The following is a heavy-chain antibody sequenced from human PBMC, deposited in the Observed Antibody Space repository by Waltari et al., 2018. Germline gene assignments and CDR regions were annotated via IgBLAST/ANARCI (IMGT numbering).Heavy chain of an antibody. J-gene: IGHJ4*02. CDR2: INPNSGGT. CDR1: GYTFTGYY. Sequence: QVQLVQSGAEVKKPGASVKVSCKASGYTFTGYYMHWVRQAPGHGLEWMGRINPNSGGTNYAQKFQGRVTMTRDTSISTAYMELSRLRSDDTAVYYCARVGEVIVVVVAATPPDYWGQGTLVTVSS. CDR3: ARVGEVIVVVVAATPPDY. V-gene: IGHV1-2*06. D-gene: IGHD2-15*01.